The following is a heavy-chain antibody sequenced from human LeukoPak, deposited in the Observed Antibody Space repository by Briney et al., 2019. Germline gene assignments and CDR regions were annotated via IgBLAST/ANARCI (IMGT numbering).Heavy chain of an antibody. CDR1: GGSTSSGGYY. D-gene: IGHD6-6*01. CDR2: IYYSGST. J-gene: IGHJ4*02. V-gene: IGHV4-31*03. Sequence: IPSETLSLTCTVSGGSTSSGGYYWSWIRQHPGKGLEWVGYIYYSGSTYYNPSLKSRVTMSVDTSKSQFSLKLSSVTAADTAVYYCAGALPHNSSSPFDSWGQGTLVTVSS. CDR3: AGALPHNSSSPFDS.